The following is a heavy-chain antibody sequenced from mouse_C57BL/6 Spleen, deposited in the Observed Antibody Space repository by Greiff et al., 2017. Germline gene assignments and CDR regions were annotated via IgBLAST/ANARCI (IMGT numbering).Heavy chain of an antibody. CDR1: GYSITSGYY. CDR2: ISYDGSN. CDR3: ARDGGGSSYRYFDV. J-gene: IGHJ1*03. D-gene: IGHD1-1*01. Sequence: VQLKQSGPGLVKPSQSLSLTCSVTGYSITSGYYWNWIRQFPGNKLEWMGYISYDGSNNYNPSLKNRISITRDTSKNQFFLKLNSVTTEDTATYVCARDGGGSSYRYFDVWGTGTTVTVSS. V-gene: IGHV3-6*01.